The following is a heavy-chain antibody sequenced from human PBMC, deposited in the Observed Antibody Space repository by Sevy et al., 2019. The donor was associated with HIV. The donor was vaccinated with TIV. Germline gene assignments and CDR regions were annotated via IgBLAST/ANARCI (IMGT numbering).Heavy chain of an antibody. V-gene: IGHV3-21*06. J-gene: IGHJ3*01. Sequence: GGSLRLSCIASGFSFDTYSMNWVRQTPGQGLEWFSSISSGSSYIYYADSVKGRFTISRDNAKNSLSLEMNSLRVEDTAFYYCARDDYDTTPCAFDVWGQGTMVTVSS. CDR2: ISSGSSYI. CDR3: ARDDYDTTPCAFDV. D-gene: IGHD3-22*01. CDR1: GFSFDTYS.